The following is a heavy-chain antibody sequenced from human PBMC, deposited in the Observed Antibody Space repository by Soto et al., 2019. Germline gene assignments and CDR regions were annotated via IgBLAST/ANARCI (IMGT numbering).Heavy chain of an antibody. V-gene: IGHV4-59*01. CDR2: IYYSGST. D-gene: IGHD6-6*01. CDR3: ASLGVGSSSSEFDY. Sequence: SETLSLTCTVSGGSISSYYWSWIRQPPGKGLEWIGYIYYSGSTDYNPSLKSRVTISVDTSKNQFSLKVSSVTAADTAVYYCASLGVGSSSSEFDYWGQGTLVTVSS. J-gene: IGHJ4*02. CDR1: GGSISSYY.